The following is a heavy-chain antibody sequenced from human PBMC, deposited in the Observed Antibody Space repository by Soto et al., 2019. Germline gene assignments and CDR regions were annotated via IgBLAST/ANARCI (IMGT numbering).Heavy chain of an antibody. CDR3: AKDLRYDFWSGSPFDY. V-gene: IGHV3-23*01. D-gene: IGHD3-3*01. CDR2: ISGSGGST. Sequence: GGSLRLSCAASGFTFSSYAVSWVRQAPGKGLEWVSAISGSGGSTYYADSVKGRFTISRDNSKNTLYLQMTSLRAEDTAVYYCAKDLRYDFWSGSPFDYWGQGTLVTVSS. CDR1: GFTFSSYA. J-gene: IGHJ4*02.